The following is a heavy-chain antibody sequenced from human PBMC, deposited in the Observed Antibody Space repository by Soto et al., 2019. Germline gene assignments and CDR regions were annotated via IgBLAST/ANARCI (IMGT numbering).Heavy chain of an antibody. Sequence: SGPTLVKPTQPLTLTCTFSGFSLSTSGVGVGWIRQPPGKALEWLALIYWNDDKRYSPSLNSRPTITKGTSKNQVVITMTNMDPVDTATYYCAHRRSTYYDILTGYYHIPYYGMDVWGQGTTVTVSS. CDR2: IYWNDDK. CDR1: GFSLSTSGVG. J-gene: IGHJ6*02. V-gene: IGHV2-5*01. D-gene: IGHD3-9*01. CDR3: AHRRSTYYDILTGYYHIPYYGMDV.